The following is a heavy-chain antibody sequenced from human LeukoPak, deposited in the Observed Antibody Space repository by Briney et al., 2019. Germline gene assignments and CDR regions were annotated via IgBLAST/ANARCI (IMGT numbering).Heavy chain of an antibody. V-gene: IGHV3-30*03. D-gene: IGHD3-3*01. CDR2: ISYDGSNK. Sequence: TGGSLRLSCAASGFTFNSYWMHWVRQAPGKGLEWVAVISYDGSNKYYADSVKGRFTISRDNSKNTMYLQMNSLRAEDTAVYYCASEIIFGSFDYWGQGTLVTVSS. CDR1: GFTFNSYW. CDR3: ASEIIFGSFDY. J-gene: IGHJ4*02.